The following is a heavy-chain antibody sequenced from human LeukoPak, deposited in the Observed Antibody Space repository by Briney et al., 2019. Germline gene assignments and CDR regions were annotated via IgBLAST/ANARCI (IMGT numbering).Heavy chain of an antibody. CDR3: AKTGDLDVDIVATNVGEFDY. J-gene: IGHJ4*02. Sequence: PGGSLRLSCAASGFTFSSSAMSWVRQAPGKGLEWVSGISGSGGSTYYADSVKGRFTISRDNSKNTLYLQMNSLRAEDTAVYYCAKTGDLDVDIVATNVGEFDYWGQGTLVTVSS. D-gene: IGHD5-12*01. CDR2: ISGSGGST. V-gene: IGHV3-23*01. CDR1: GFTFSSSA.